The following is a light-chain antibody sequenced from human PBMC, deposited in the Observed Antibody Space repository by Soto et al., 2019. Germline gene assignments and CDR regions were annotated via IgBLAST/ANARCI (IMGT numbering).Light chain of an antibody. CDR2: TNN. CDR1: GSNIGSHT. V-gene: IGLV1-44*01. CDR3: AAWDDSLNGHVV. J-gene: IGLJ2*01. Sequence: QSVLTQPPSASGTPGQRVTISCSGSGSNIGSHTVNWFQQLPGAAPKLLIYTNNQRPSGVPDRFSGSKSGTSASLAISGLQSEDEADYYYAAWDDSLNGHVVFGGGTKVTVL.